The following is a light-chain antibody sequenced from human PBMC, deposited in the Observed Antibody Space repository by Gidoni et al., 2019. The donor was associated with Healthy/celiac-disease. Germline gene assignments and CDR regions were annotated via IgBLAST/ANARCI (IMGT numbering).Light chain of an antibody. Sequence: EIVFTQSPGTLSLSPGERATLSYRASQSVSSSYLAWYQQKPGQAPRLLIYGASRRATGIPDRFSGSGSGTDFTLTISRLEPEDFAVYYCQQYGSSPRTFGQGTKVEIK. CDR3: QQYGSSPRT. CDR1: QSVSSSY. V-gene: IGKV3-20*01. J-gene: IGKJ1*01. CDR2: GAS.